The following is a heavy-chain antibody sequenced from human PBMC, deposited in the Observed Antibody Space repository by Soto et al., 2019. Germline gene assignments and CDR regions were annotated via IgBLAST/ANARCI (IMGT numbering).Heavy chain of an antibody. CDR1: GFTFSSYS. CDR3: ARDRVGEQWLVTTHYYGMDV. V-gene: IGHV3-21*01. Sequence: GGSLRLSCAASGFTFSSYSMNWVRQAPGKGLEWVSSISSSSSYIYYADSVKGRFTISRDNAKNSLYLQMNSLRAEDTAVYYCARDRVGEQWLVTTHYYGMDVWGQGTTVTVSS. CDR2: ISSSSSYI. J-gene: IGHJ6*02. D-gene: IGHD6-19*01.